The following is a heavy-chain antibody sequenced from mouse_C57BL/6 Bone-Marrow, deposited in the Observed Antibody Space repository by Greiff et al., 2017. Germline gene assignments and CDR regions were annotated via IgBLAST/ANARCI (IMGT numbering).Heavy chain of an antibody. V-gene: IGHV5-9*01. J-gene: IGHJ4*01. CDR3: ARTYYAMDY. CDR1: GFTFSSYT. CDR2: ISGGGGNT. Sequence: EVMLVESGGGLVKPGGSLKLSCAASGFTFSSYTMSWVRQTPEKRLEWVATISGGGGNTYYPDSVKGRFTISSDNAKNTLYLQMSSLRSEDTALYYCARTYYAMDYWGQGTSVTVSS.